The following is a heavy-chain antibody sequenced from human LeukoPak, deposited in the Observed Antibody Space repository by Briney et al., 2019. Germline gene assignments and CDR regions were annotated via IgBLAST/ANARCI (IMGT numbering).Heavy chain of an antibody. D-gene: IGHD2-15*01. CDR1: GFTFSSYA. J-gene: IGHJ4*02. CDR2: ISGSGGST. Sequence: GGSLRLSCAASGFTFSSYAMSWVRQAPGNGLEWVSAISGSGGSTYYADSVKGRFTISRDNSKNTLYLQMNSLRAEDTAVYYCAKVGYCSGGSCSLYFDYWGQGTLVTVSS. V-gene: IGHV3-23*01. CDR3: AKVGYCSGGSCSLYFDY.